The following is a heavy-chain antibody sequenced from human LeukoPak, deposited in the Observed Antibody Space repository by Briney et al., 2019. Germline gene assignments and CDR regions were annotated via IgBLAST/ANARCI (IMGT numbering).Heavy chain of an antibody. CDR2: IYTSGST. Sequence: SETLSLTCTVSGGSISSYYWSWIRQPPGKGLEWIGYIYTSGSTNYNPSLKSRVTISVDTSKNQFSLKLSSVTAADTAVYYCARRTLTGYNSSWYGGVAFDIWGQGTMVTVSS. CDR3: ARRTLTGYNSSWYGGVAFDI. CDR1: GGSISSYY. J-gene: IGHJ3*02. V-gene: IGHV4-4*09. D-gene: IGHD6-13*01.